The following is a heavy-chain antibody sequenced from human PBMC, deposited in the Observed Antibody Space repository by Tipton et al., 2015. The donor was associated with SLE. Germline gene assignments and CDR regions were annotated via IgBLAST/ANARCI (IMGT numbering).Heavy chain of an antibody. J-gene: IGHJ6*03. CDR3: ARGGLGISYYYYMDV. D-gene: IGHD7-27*01. Sequence: TLSLTCSVSGVSISSHSHYWGWIRQPPGKGLEWIGIIYNSGSTYSSPSLKSRVTISVDTSKNQFSLKLSSVTAADTAVYYCARGGLGISYYYYMDVWGKGTTVIVSS. CDR1: GVSISSHSHY. CDR2: IYNSGST. V-gene: IGHV4-39*07.